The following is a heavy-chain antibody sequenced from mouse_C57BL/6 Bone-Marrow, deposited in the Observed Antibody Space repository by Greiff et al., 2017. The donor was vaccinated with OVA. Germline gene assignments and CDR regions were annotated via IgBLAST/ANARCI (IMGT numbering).Heavy chain of an antibody. CDR1: GFSFNTYA. J-gene: IGHJ2*01. CDR3: VRLGDGYFSFDY. CDR2: IRSKSNNYAT. Sequence: EVNVVESGGGLVQPKGSLKLSCAASGFSFNTYAMNWVRQAPGKGLEWVARIRSKSNNYATYYADSVKDRFTISRDDSESMLYLQMNNLKTEDTAMYYGVRLGDGYFSFDYWGQGTTLTVSS. V-gene: IGHV10-1*01. D-gene: IGHD2-3*01.